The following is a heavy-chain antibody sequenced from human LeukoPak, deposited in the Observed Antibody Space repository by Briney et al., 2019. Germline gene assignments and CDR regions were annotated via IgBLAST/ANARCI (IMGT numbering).Heavy chain of an antibody. CDR1: GFTFSSYI. D-gene: IGHD3-22*01. CDR3: ARQGGDYYDRSGYDY. J-gene: IGHJ4*02. Sequence: VGSLRLSCAASGFTFSSYIINWVRQAPGKGLEWGSSISSSSSYRYYADSVKGRFTISRDKAKNSLYLQMNSLRAEDTAVYYCARQGGDYYDRSGYDYWGQGTLVTVSS. CDR2: ISSSSSYR. V-gene: IGHV3-21*01.